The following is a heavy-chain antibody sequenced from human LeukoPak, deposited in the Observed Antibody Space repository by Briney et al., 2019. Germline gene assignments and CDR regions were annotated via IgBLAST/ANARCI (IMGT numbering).Heavy chain of an antibody. J-gene: IGHJ4*02. CDR1: GFTFSSYG. CDR2: IWYDGSNK. Sequence: PGRSLRLSCVASGFTFSSYGMHWVRLAPGKGLEWVAVIWYDGSNKYYADSVKGRFTISRDNSKNTLYLQMNSLRAEDTAVYYCARVPPDYWGQGTLVTVSS. CDR3: ARVPPDY. V-gene: IGHV3-33*01.